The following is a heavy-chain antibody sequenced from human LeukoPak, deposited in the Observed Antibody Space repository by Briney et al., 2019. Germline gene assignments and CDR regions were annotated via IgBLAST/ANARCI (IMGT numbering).Heavy chain of an antibody. CDR3: ARTPQVPAAAHFDY. Sequence: KSGESLKISCKGSGYSFTGYWIGWVRQMPGKGLEWMGIIYPGDSDTRYSPSFQGQVTISADKSISTAYLQWSSLKASDTAMYYCARTPQVPAAAHFDYWGQGTLVTVSS. V-gene: IGHV5-51*01. D-gene: IGHD2-2*01. J-gene: IGHJ4*02. CDR2: IYPGDSDT. CDR1: GYSFTGYW.